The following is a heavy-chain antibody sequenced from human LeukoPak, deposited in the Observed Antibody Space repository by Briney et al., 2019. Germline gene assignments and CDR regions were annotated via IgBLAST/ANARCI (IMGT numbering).Heavy chain of an antibody. CDR2: INHSGST. D-gene: IGHD1-1*01. V-gene: IGHV4-34*01. CDR1: GGSISSYY. J-gene: IGHJ4*02. Sequence: SETLSLTCTVPGGSISSYYWSWIRQPPGKGLEWIGEINHSGSTNYNPSLKSRVTISVDTSKNQFSLKLSSVTAADTAVYYCARGRVQRADYWGQGTLVTVSS. CDR3: ARGRVQRADY.